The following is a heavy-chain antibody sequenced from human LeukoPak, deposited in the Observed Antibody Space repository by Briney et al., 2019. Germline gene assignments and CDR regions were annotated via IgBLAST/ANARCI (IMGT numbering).Heavy chain of an antibody. CDR3: ARVLEARGYAFDI. D-gene: IGHD5-24*01. CDR1: GGSISSYY. V-gene: IGHV4-59*08. CDR2: IYYSGST. J-gene: IGHJ3*02. Sequence: SETLSLTCTVSGGSISSYYWSWIRQPPGKGLEWIGYIYYSGSTNYNPSLKSRVTMSVDRSKNQFSLKLTSVTAADTAVYYCARVLEARGYAFDIWGQGTMVTVSS.